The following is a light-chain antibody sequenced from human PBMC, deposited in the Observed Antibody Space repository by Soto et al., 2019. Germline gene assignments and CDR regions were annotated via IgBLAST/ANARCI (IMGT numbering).Light chain of an antibody. CDR3: SSYAGSNNYV. Sequence: QSVLTQPPSASGSPGQSVTISCTGTSGDFGVYNYVSWYQQHPVNAPKLMIFEVIDRPSGVLDRFSASNSGNTASLTVSGLQAEDEADYYCSSYAGSNNYVFGTGTKVTVL. CDR1: SGDFGVYNY. CDR2: EVI. V-gene: IGLV2-8*01. J-gene: IGLJ1*01.